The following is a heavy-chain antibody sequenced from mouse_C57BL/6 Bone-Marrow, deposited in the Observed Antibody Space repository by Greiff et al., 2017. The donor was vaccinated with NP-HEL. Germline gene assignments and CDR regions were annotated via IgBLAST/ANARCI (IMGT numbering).Heavy chain of an antibody. CDR1: GYTFTSYG. V-gene: IGHV1-81*01. CDR2: IYPRSGNT. CDR3: ARWAYYYGSSYRDYFDY. J-gene: IGHJ2*01. D-gene: IGHD1-1*01. Sequence: QVQLQQSGAELARPGASVKLSCKASGYTFTSYGISWVKQRTGQGLEWIGEIYPRSGNTYYNEKFKGKATLTADKSSSPAYMELRSLTSEDSAVYFCARWAYYYGSSYRDYFDYWGQGTTLTVSS.